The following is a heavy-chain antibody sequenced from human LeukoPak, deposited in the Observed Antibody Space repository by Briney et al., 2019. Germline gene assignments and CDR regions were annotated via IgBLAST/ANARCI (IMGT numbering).Heavy chain of an antibody. CDR3: PKLLRRGFFSMTLGLDP. Sequence: EPLSPPGAVYGGPFGGDYWSWIPQPPGKGLGWIGKINHRGSTNKNRSLRSGATKPLDSPKNHFSLNLKSVPAAHPPGYYCPKLLRRGFFSMTLGLDPWGQGTLVTVSS. J-gene: IGHJ5*02. D-gene: IGHD3-3*01. CDR2: INHRGST. CDR1: GGPFGGDY. V-gene: IGHV4-34*04.